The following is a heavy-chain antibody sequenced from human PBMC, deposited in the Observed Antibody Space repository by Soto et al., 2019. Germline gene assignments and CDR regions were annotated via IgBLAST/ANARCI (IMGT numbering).Heavy chain of an antibody. CDR1: GYTFTGYY. D-gene: IGHD3-10*01. CDR3: ARGKSYYYGSGSYYPYYYYGMDV. V-gene: IGHV1-18*04. Sequence: ASVKVSCKASGYTFTGYYMHWVRQAPGQGLEWMGWISAYNGNTNYAQKLQGRVTMTTDTSTSTAYMELRSLRSDDTAVYYCARGKSYYYGSGSYYPYYYYGMDVWGQGTTVTVSS. CDR2: ISAYNGNT. J-gene: IGHJ6*02.